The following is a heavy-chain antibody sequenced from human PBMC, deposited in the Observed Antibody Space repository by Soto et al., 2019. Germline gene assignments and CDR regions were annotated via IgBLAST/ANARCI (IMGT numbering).Heavy chain of an antibody. CDR1: GFTFSYYG. CDR2: MHTGGNEK. D-gene: IGHD3-9*01. V-gene: IGHV3-33*08. Sequence: QVQLVGSGGGVVQPGGSLRLSCAASGFTFSYYGFHWVRQAPGKGLEWVAVMHTGGNEKYYVDSVKGRFTVSRDDSRKMVYPEMSGPRAENTAQYFCARDADTTGHYSQFDLWGRGALVAAS. CDR3: ARDADTTGHYSQFDL. J-gene: IGHJ5*02.